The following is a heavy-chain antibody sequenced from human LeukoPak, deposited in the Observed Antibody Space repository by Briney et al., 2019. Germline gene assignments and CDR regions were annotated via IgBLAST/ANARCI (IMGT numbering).Heavy chain of an antibody. J-gene: IGHJ5*02. Sequence: SETLSLTCTVSGGSISSSSYYWGWIRQPPGKGLEWIGSIYYSGSTYYNPSLKSRVTISVDTSKNQFSLKLRSVTAADTAVYYCARGQARLAWFDPWGQGTLVTVSS. V-gene: IGHV4-39*07. CDR2: IYYSGST. D-gene: IGHD6-19*01. CDR1: GGSISSSSYY. CDR3: ARGQARLAWFDP.